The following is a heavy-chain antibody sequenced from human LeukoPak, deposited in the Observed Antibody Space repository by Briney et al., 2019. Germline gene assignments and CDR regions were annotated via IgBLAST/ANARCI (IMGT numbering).Heavy chain of an antibody. J-gene: IGHJ4*02. CDR2: ISSDGSNK. Sequence: GGSLRLSCAASGFTFSSYGMHWVRQAPGKGLEWVAVISSDGSNKYYADSVKGRFTISRDDSKNTLSLQMSSLRAEDTAIYYCARDLYSRGTVAAYWGQGTLVTVSS. D-gene: IGHD2-15*01. V-gene: IGHV3-30*03. CDR1: GFTFSSYG. CDR3: ARDLYSRGTVAAY.